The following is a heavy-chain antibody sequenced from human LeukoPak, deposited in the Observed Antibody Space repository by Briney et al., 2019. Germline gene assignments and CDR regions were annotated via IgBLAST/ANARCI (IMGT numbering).Heavy chain of an antibody. CDR1: GDSISSRTHY. Sequence: SETLSLTCTVSGDSISSRTHYWGWIRQSPGKGLEWIASIYYSGDTYHNPSLKSRVTISVDTTKNHFSLKLTSVTASDTAVYYCARSIGMLYTVGGFDPWGQGALVTVSS. J-gene: IGHJ5*02. V-gene: IGHV4-39*02. D-gene: IGHD2-8*01. CDR3: ARSIGMLYTVGGFDP. CDR2: IYYSGDT.